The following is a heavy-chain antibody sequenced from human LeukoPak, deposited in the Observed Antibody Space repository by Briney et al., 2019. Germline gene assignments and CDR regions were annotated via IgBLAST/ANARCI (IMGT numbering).Heavy chain of an antibody. CDR2: INTNTGNP. CDR3: ARANLWFGELGWIDP. CDR1: GYSFTTYA. D-gene: IGHD3-10*01. J-gene: IGHJ5*02. Sequence: ASVKVSCKASGYSFTTYAMNWVRQAPGQGLEWMGWINTNTGNPTYAQGFTGRFVFSLDTSVSTAYLQISSLKADDTAVYYCARANLWFGELGWIDPWGQGTLVTVSS. V-gene: IGHV7-4-1*02.